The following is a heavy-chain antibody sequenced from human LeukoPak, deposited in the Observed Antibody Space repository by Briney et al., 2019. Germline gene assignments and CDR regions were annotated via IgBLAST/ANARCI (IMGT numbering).Heavy chain of an antibody. CDR2: INHSGST. V-gene: IGHV4-34*01. D-gene: IGHD4-17*01. Sequence: SETLSLTCAVYGGSFSGYYWSWIRQPPGKGLEWIGEINHSGSTNYNPSLKSRVTISVDTSKNQFSLKLSSVTAADTAVYYCARVGYPYGDYYYFDYWGQGTLVTVSS. CDR1: GGSFSGYY. J-gene: IGHJ4*02. CDR3: ARVGYPYGDYYYFDY.